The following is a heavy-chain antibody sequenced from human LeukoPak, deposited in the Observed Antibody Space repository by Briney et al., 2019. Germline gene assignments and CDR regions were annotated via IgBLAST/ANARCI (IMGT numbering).Heavy chain of an antibody. V-gene: IGHV3-74*01. CDR2: INSDGSST. D-gene: IGHD6-25*01. J-gene: IGHJ4*02. CDR3: ARLGSQGGVAALDY. CDR1: GFTFSSYW. Sequence: PGGSLRLSRAASGFTFSSYWMHWVRQAPGKGLVWVSRINSDGSSTSYADSVKGRFTISRDNAKNTLYLQMNSLRAEDTAVYYCARLGSQGGVAALDYWGQGTLVTVSS.